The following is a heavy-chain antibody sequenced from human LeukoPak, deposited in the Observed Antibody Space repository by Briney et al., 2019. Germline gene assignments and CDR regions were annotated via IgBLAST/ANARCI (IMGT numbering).Heavy chain of an antibody. D-gene: IGHD1-26*01. Sequence: GRSLRLSCAASEFTFTNYGMHWVRQGPGKGLERVAFIRYDGSNKYYADSVKGRFTISRDNSKNTLYLQMNSLRAEDTAVYYCAKDRNRGIVGAPYYFDYWGQGTLVTVSS. CDR3: AKDRNRGIVGAPYYFDY. J-gene: IGHJ4*02. CDR2: IRYDGSNK. CDR1: EFTFTNYG. V-gene: IGHV3-30*02.